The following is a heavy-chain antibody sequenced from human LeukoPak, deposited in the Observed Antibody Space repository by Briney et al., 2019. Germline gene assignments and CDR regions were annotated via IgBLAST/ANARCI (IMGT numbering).Heavy chain of an antibody. D-gene: IGHD3-22*01. CDR2: IYYSGST. J-gene: IGHJ4*02. Sequence: SETLSLTCSVSGGSISSYYWSWIRQSPGKGLEWIGYIYYSGSTNYNPSLKSRVTISVDTSKNQFSLKLSSVTAADTAVYYCARAGHYDSSGYYVDFDYWGQGTLVTVSS. V-gene: IGHV4-59*01. CDR3: ARAGHYDSSGYYVDFDY. CDR1: GGSISSYY.